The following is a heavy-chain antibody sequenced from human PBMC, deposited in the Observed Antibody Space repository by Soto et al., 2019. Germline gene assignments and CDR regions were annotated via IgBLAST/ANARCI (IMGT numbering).Heavy chain of an antibody. CDR1: GFTFSSYG. J-gene: IGHJ4*02. D-gene: IGHD5-18*01. CDR2: ISYDGSNK. V-gene: IGHV3-30*18. CDR3: AKGSTAMTYFDY. Sequence: QEQLVESGGGVVQPGRSLRLSCAASGFTFSSYGMHWVRQAPGKGLEWVAVISYDGSNKYYVDSVKGRFTISRDNSKNTLYLQMNSLRDEDTAVYYCAKGSTAMTYFDYWGQGTLVTVSS.